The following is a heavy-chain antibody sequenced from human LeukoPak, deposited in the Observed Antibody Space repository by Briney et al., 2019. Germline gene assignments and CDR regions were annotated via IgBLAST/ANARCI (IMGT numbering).Heavy chain of an antibody. CDR1: GFTFSSYS. CDR2: ISSSSYI. Sequence: GGSLRLSCAASGFTFSSYSMNWVRQAPGKGLEWVSSISSSSYIYYADSVKGRFAISRDNSKNTLYLQMNSLRAEDTAVYYCAKVRLYCSGGSCYRERYYFDYWGQGTLVTVSS. V-gene: IGHV3-21*04. J-gene: IGHJ4*02. D-gene: IGHD2-15*01. CDR3: AKVRLYCSGGSCYRERYYFDY.